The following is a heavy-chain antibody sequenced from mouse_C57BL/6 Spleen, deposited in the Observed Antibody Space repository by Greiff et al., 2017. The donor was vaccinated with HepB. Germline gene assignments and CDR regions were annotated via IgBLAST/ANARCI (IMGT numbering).Heavy chain of an antibody. V-gene: IGHV5-17*01. J-gene: IGHJ4*01. CDR3: TRVGPGVAMDY. Sequence: DVKLVESGGGLVKPGGSLKLSCAASGFTFSDYGMHWVRQAPEKGLEWVAYISSGSSTIYYADTVKGRFTISSNNAKNTLFLQMTSLRSEDTAMYYCTRVGPGVAMDYWGQGTSVTVSS. D-gene: IGHD1-3*01. CDR2: ISSGSSTI. CDR1: GFTFSDYG.